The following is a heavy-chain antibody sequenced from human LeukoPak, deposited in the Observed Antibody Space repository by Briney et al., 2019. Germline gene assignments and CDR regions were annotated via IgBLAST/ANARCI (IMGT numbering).Heavy chain of an antibody. Sequence: SETLSLTCTVSGGSISSGAYYWTWLRQHPGEGLEWIGYIYYSGSTYYNPSLKSRVTISVDTSKNQFSLRLSSVTAADTAVYFCAKELHGSGNYAFDYWGQGTLVTASS. D-gene: IGHD3-10*01. V-gene: IGHV4-31*03. CDR3: AKELHGSGNYAFDY. J-gene: IGHJ4*02. CDR1: GGSISSGAYY. CDR2: IYYSGST.